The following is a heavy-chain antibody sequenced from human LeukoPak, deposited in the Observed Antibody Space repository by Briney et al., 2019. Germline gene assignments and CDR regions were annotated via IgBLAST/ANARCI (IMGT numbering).Heavy chain of an antibody. V-gene: IGHV4-59*08. CDR3: ARQYCSGGSCYQGWFDP. J-gene: IGHJ5*02. CDR2: IYYSGST. D-gene: IGHD2-15*01. CDR1: GGSISSYY. Sequence: SETLSLTCTVSGGSISSYYWSWIRQPPGKGLEWIGYIYYSGSTNYNPSLKSRVTISVDTSKNQFSLKLSSVTAADTAVYYCARQYCSGGSCYQGWFDPWGQGTLVTVSS.